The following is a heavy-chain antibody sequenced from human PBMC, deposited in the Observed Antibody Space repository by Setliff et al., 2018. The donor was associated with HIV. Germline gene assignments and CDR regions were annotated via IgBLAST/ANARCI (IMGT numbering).Heavy chain of an antibody. J-gene: IGHJ3*02. D-gene: IGHD3-22*01. V-gene: IGHV4-4*07. Sequence: SETLSLTCTVSGGSISSYYWSWIRQPAGKGLEWIGRIYTSGSTNYNPSLKSRVTMSVDTSKNQFSLKLSSVTAADTAVYYCARDSVVVITLDAFDIWGQGTMVTVS. CDR3: ARDSVVVITLDAFDI. CDR2: IYTSGST. CDR1: GGSISSYY.